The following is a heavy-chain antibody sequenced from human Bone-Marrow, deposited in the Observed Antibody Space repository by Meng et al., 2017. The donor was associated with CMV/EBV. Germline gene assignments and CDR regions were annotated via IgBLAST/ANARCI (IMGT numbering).Heavy chain of an antibody. CDR3: ARDVYGRGWFDP. CDR1: GGSISSSTYY. CDR2: IYYSGST. J-gene: IGHJ5*02. D-gene: IGHD3-16*01. V-gene: IGHV4-39*07. Sequence: LQLPKSGPVPSKPPEPLSFTCTGSGGSISSSTYYWVWIRHPPVKGLEWIGSIYYSGSTYYNPSLKSRVTISVDTSKNQFSLKLSSVTAADTAVYYCARDVYGRGWFDPWGQGTLVTVSS.